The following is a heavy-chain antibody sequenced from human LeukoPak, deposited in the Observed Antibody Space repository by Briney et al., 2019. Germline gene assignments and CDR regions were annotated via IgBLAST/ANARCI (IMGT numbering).Heavy chain of an antibody. Sequence: SETLSLTCTVSGGSISSYYWSWIRQPPGKGLEWIGYIYYSGSTNYNPSLKGRVTISVDTSKNQFSLKLSSVTAADTAVYYCASHRDIVANFDYWGQGTLVTVSS. CDR2: IYYSGST. CDR3: ASHRDIVANFDY. CDR1: GGSISSYY. J-gene: IGHJ4*02. D-gene: IGHD5-12*01. V-gene: IGHV4-59*01.